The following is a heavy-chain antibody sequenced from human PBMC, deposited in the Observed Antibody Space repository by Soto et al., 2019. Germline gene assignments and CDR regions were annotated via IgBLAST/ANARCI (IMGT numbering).Heavy chain of an antibody. J-gene: IGHJ4*02. Sequence: GGSLRHSCAASGFTFSAYAMSWVRQAPGKGLEWVSTISDSGGRTYYAASVKGRFTISRDNSKNTLYLLMNSLSAEGTALYYCAKFHGSGTYYNFPDYWGQGTLVTVSS. D-gene: IGHD3-10*01. CDR1: GFTFSAYA. CDR3: AKFHGSGTYYNFPDY. CDR2: ISDSGGRT. V-gene: IGHV3-23*01.